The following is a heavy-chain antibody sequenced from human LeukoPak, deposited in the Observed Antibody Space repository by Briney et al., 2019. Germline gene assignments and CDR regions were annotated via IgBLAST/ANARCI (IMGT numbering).Heavy chain of an antibody. D-gene: IGHD6-19*01. J-gene: IGHJ4*02. Sequence: GGSLRLSCAASGFTFSSYSMNWVRQAPGKGLEWVSYISSSSSTIYYADSVKGRFTISRDNAKNSLYLQMNSLRAEDTAVYYCARETHPEIAVAGPPGYWGQGTLVTVSS. V-gene: IGHV3-48*01. CDR3: ARETHPEIAVAGPPGY. CDR2: ISSSSSTI. CDR1: GFTFSSYS.